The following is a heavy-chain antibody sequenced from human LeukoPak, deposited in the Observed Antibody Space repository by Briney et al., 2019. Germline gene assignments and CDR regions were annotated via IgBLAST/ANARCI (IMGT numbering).Heavy chain of an antibody. D-gene: IGHD4-17*01. CDR3: ARGGDYGADNWFDP. Sequence: SETLSLTCTVSGGSISSYYWSWIRQPPGKGLEWIGYIYYSGSTNYNPSLKSRVTISVDTSKNQFSLKLSSVTAADTAVYYCARGGDYGADNWFDPWGQGTLVTVSS. CDR1: GGSISSYY. CDR2: IYYSGST. J-gene: IGHJ5*02. V-gene: IGHV4-59*01.